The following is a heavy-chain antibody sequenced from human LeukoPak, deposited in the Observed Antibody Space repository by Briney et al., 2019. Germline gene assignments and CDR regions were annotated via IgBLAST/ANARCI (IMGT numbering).Heavy chain of an antibody. CDR1: GGSFSGYY. Sequence: SETLSLTCAVYGGSFSGYYWSWIRQPPGKGLEWIGEINHSGSTNYNPSLKSRVTISVDTSKNQFSLKLSSVTAADTAVYYCARGPVTMVRGGLSGYYYGMDVWGQGTTVTVSS. D-gene: IGHD3-10*01. CDR3: ARGPVTMVRGGLSGYYYGMDV. CDR2: INHSGST. V-gene: IGHV4-34*01. J-gene: IGHJ6*02.